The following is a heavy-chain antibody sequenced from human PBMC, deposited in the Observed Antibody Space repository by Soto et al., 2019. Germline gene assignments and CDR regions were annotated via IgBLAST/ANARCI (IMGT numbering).Heavy chain of an antibody. CDR2: IIPIFGTA. V-gene: IGHV1-69*01. Sequence: QVQLVQSGAEVKKPGSSVKVACKASGGTFSSYAISWVRQAPGQGFEWMGGIIPIFGTANYAQKFQGRVTMTADESKSTAYMELSSIRSEDAAVYYCARDRGIAAAGSSNWFDPWGQGNLVNVSS. CDR1: GGTFSSYA. D-gene: IGHD6-13*01. CDR3: ARDRGIAAAGSSNWFDP. J-gene: IGHJ5*02.